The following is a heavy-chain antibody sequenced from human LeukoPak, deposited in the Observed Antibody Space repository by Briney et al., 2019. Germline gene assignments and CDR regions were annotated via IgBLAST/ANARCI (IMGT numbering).Heavy chain of an antibody. CDR3: ARLRDYYYMDV. CDR2: IYHSGST. J-gene: IGHJ6*03. CDR1: GYSISSGYY. V-gene: IGHV4-38-2*01. Sequence: SETLSLTCAVSGYSISSGYYWGWIRQPPGKGLEWIGGIYHSGSTYYNPSLKSRVTISVDTSKNQFSLKLSSVTAADTAVYYCARLRDYYYMDVWGKGTTVTVSS.